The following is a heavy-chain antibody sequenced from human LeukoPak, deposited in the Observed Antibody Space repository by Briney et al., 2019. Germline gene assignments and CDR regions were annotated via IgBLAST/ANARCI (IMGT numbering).Heavy chain of an antibody. D-gene: IGHD3-10*01. CDR3: VKDSTYGPGSYYNA. V-gene: IGHV3-9*01. J-gene: IGHJ4*02. Sequence: GRSLRLSCAASGFTFDDYAMHCVRQAPGKGLEWVSGISWNSGRIGYADSVKGRFTISRDSAKNSLYLQMNSLRAEDTALYFCVKDSTYGPGSYYNAWGQGTLVTDSS. CDR1: GFTFDDYA. CDR2: ISWNSGRI.